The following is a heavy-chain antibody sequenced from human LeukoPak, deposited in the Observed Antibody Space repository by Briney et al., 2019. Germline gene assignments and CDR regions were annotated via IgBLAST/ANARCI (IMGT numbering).Heavy chain of an antibody. CDR1: GYSFTSYW. Sequence: GESLKISCKGSGYSFTSYWIGWVRQMPGKGLEWMGIIYHGDSDTRYSPSFQGQVTISADKSISTAYLQWSSLKASDTAMYYCARRGEQLVLGIDYWGQGTLVTVSS. CDR2: IYHGDSDT. D-gene: IGHD6-6*01. V-gene: IGHV5-51*01. J-gene: IGHJ4*02. CDR3: ARRGEQLVLGIDY.